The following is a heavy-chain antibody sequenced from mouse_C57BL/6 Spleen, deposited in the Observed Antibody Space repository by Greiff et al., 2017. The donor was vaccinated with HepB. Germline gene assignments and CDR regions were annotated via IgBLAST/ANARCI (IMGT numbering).Heavy chain of an antibody. CDR2: INPNNGGT. J-gene: IGHJ2*01. CDR1: GYTFTDYY. CDR3: ARGGYYGSSLDY. Sequence: EVQLQQSGPELVKPGASVKISCKASGYTFTDYYMNWVKQSHGKSLEWIGDINPNNGGTSYNQKFKGKATLTVDKSSSTAYMALRSLTSEDSAVYYCARGGYYGSSLDYWGQGTTLTVSS. D-gene: IGHD1-1*01. V-gene: IGHV1-26*01.